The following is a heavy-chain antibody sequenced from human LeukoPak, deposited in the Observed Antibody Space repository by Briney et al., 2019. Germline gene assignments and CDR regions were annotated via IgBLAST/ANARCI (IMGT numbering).Heavy chain of an antibody. V-gene: IGHV3-23*01. J-gene: IGHJ4*02. CDR2: ISGSGGST. Sequence: PSETLSLTCTVSGGSISSYYWSWIRQPPGKGLEWVSAISGSGGSTYYADSVKGRFTISRDNSKNTLYLQMNSLRAEDTAVYYCARGRNVVATSGYFDYWGQGTLVTVSS. CDR1: GGSISSYY. D-gene: IGHD5-12*01. CDR3: ARGRNVVATSGYFDY.